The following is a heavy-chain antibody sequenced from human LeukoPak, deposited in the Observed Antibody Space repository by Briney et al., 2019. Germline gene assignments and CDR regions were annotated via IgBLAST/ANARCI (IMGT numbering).Heavy chain of an antibody. CDR3: ARGRMFDP. CDR2: INHRGST. J-gene: IGHJ5*02. V-gene: IGHV4-34*01. CDR1: GFTFSSYA. Sequence: GSLRLSCAASGFTFSSYAMSWIRQPPGKGLEWIGEINHRGSTNYNPSLKSRVTISVDTSKSQFSLKLSSVTAADTAVYYCARGRMFDPWGQGTLVTVSS.